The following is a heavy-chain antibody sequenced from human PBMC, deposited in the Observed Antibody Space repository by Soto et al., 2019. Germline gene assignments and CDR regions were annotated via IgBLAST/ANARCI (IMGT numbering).Heavy chain of an antibody. Sequence: GGSLRLSCAASGFTFSSYAMSWVRQAPGKGLEWVSAISGSGGSTYYADSVKGRFTISRDNSKNTLYLQMNSLRAEDTAVYYCAKAQTYYYDSNGYGYWGQGTLVTVSS. J-gene: IGHJ4*02. CDR3: AKAQTYYYDSNGYGY. CDR1: GFTFSSYA. V-gene: IGHV3-23*01. D-gene: IGHD3-22*01. CDR2: ISGSGGST.